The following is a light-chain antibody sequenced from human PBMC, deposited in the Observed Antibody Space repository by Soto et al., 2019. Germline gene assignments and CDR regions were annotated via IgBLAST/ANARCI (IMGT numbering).Light chain of an antibody. Sequence: QSALTQPASVSGSPGQAITISCAGTSSDVGGYTYVSWYQQHPGKAPKFIIYDVSNRPSGVSNRFSGSKSGNTASLTISGLQAEDEADYYCCSYAGDSTPYVFGTGTKVTVL. CDR1: SSDVGGYTY. CDR3: CSYAGDSTPYV. J-gene: IGLJ1*01. CDR2: DVS. V-gene: IGLV2-14*01.